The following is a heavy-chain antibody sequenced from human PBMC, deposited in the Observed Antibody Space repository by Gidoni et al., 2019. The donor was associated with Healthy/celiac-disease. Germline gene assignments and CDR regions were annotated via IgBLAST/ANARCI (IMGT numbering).Heavy chain of an antibody. CDR2: ISSSGSTI. V-gene: IGHV3-11*01. D-gene: IGHD2-21*02. Sequence: QVQLVESGGGLVKPGGSLRLSCAAAGFTFSDYYMNWIRPAPGKGLEWVSYISSSGSTIYYADSVKGRFTISRDNAKNSLYLQMNSLRAEDTAVYYCARDEVVTASYYYFGMDVWGQGTTVTVSS. CDR1: GFTFSDYY. J-gene: IGHJ6*02. CDR3: ARDEVVTASYYYFGMDV.